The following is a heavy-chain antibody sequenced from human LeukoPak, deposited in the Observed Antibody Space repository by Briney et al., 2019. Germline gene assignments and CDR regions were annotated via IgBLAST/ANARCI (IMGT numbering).Heavy chain of an antibody. V-gene: IGHV1-69*05. CDR3: ARGEGYYYGSSGYYSRALDI. Sequence: SVKVSCKASGGTFSSYAISWVRQAPGQGLEWMGGIIPIFGTANYAQKFQGRVTITTDESTSTAYMELSSLRSEDTAVYYCARGEGYYYGSSGYYSRALDIWGQGTMVTVSS. D-gene: IGHD3-22*01. CDR2: IIPIFGTA. J-gene: IGHJ3*02. CDR1: GGTFSSYA.